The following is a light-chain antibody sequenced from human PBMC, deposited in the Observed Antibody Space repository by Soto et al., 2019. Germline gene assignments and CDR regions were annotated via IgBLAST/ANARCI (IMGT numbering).Light chain of an antibody. Sequence: QSVLTQPPSASGSPGQSVTISCTGTSSDVVAYDYVSWYQQHPGKAPELIIYEVNQRPSGVPDRFSGSKSGNTASLTVSGLQAEDEADYYCTSYAGTYSFFYVFGTGTKVTVL. V-gene: IGLV2-8*01. CDR1: SSDVVAYDY. J-gene: IGLJ1*01. CDR2: EVN. CDR3: TSYAGTYSFFYV.